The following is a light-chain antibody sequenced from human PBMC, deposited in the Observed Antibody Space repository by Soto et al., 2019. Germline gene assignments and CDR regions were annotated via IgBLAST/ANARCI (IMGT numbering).Light chain of an antibody. CDR2: DVS. CDR1: SSDVGGYNY. V-gene: IGLV2-14*01. CDR3: SSRV. Sequence: QSVLTQPASVSGSPGQSITISCTGTSSDVGGYNYVSWYQQHPGKAPKLMIYDVSNRPSGVSNRFSGSKSGNTASLTISGLQAEDEADYYCSSRVFGPGTKLTVL. J-gene: IGLJ3*02.